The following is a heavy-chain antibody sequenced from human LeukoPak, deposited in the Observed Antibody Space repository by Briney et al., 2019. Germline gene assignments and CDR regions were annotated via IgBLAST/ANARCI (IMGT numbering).Heavy chain of an antibody. J-gene: IGHJ5*02. D-gene: IGHD4/OR15-4a*01. CDR3: ARRDYAAWFDP. Sequence: SQTLSLTCNVSGASITSGGFYWAWLRQTPGKGLEWIGNVYYSGSTQYNPSLRGRVSISMDMTKNQFYLNLNSVSVTDTAIYYCARRDYAAWFDPWGQGTLVTVSS. CDR1: GASITSGGFY. V-gene: IGHV4-39*01. CDR2: VYYSGST.